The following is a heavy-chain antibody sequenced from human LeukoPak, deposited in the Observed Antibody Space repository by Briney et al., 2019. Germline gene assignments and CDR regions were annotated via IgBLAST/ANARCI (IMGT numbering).Heavy chain of an antibody. J-gene: IGHJ6*03. D-gene: IGHD3-10*01. CDR1: GFTFSYYW. V-gene: IGHV3-74*01. Sequence: GGSLRLSCAASGFTFSYYWMHWVRQGPGKGLVWVSRIDSDGSSTNYADSVKGRFTISRDNVKNTLYLQMNSLTAEDTAVYYCARDGVTMVRGVKVLDYYYYYMDVWGKGTTVTISS. CDR2: IDSDGSST. CDR3: ARDGVTMVRGVKVLDYYYYYMDV.